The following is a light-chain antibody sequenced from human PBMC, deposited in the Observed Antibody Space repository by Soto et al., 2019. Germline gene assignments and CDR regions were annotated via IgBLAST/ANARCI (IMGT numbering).Light chain of an antibody. CDR1: KLGDKF. CDR3: QAWNINTAV. J-gene: IGLJ1*01. Sequence: SYELTQPPSVSVSPGQTASITCSGDKLGDKFACWYQQKPGQSPVLVIYEDYKRPSGIPERFSGSNSGNTATLTISDPQAMDEADYYSQAWNINTAVFGTGTKLTVL. V-gene: IGLV3-1*01. CDR2: EDY.